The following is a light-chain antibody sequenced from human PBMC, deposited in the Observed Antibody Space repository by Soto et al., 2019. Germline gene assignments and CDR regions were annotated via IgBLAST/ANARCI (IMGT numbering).Light chain of an antibody. J-gene: IGLJ2*01. Sequence: QSALTQPASVSGSPGQSITISCTGSSSDVGGYDYVSWYQQHPGKAPKLIIYDVSDRPSGVSDRFSAAKSGNTASLTISGLQSEDEAVYYCSSYTDSPVVVFGGGTKLTVL. CDR3: SSYTDSPVVV. V-gene: IGLV2-14*03. CDR2: DVS. CDR1: SSDVGGYDY.